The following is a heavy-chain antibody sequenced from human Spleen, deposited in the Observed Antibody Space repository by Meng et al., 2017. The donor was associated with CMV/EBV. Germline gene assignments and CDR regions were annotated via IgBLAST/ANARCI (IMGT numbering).Heavy chain of an antibody. D-gene: IGHD4-23*01. V-gene: IGHV3-7*01. CDR1: GFTFSNYW. CDR3: ARDLDYGGNRAMGVFDI. J-gene: IGHJ3*02. Sequence: GGSLRLSCAASGFTFSNYWMSWVRQAPGKGLEWVANINQEGSEKYYVDSVKGRFTISRDSAKNSLCLQMNSLRAEDTAVYYCARDLDYGGNRAMGVFDIWGQGTMVTVSS. CDR2: INQEGSEK.